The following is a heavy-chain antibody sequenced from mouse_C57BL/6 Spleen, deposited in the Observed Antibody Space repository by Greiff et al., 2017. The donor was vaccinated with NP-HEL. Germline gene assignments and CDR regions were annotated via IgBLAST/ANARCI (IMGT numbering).Heavy chain of an antibody. CDR3: ARNHDYDGAWFAY. V-gene: IGHV1-76*01. D-gene: IGHD2-4*01. Sequence: VQLQQSGAELVRPGASVKLSCKASGYTFTDYYINWVKQRPGQGLEWIARIYPGSGNTYYNEKFKGKATLTAEKSSSTAYMQLSSLTSEDSSVYFCARNHDYDGAWFAYWGQGTLVTVSA. J-gene: IGHJ3*01. CDR1: GYTFTDYY. CDR2: IYPGSGNT.